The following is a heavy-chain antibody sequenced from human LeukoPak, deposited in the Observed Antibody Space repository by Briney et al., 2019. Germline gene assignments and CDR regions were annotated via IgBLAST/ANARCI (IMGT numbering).Heavy chain of an antibody. CDR2: IYTSGST. CDR1: GGSISSGSYY. V-gene: IGHV4-61*02. Sequence: PSETLSLTCTVSGGSISSGSYYWSWIRQPAGKGLEWIGRIYTSGSTNYNPSLKSRVTISVDTSKNQFSLKLNSVTAADTAVYYCARNNNIRGDVNWFDPWGQGTLVTVPS. D-gene: IGHD1-14*01. CDR3: ARNNNIRGDVNWFDP. J-gene: IGHJ5*02.